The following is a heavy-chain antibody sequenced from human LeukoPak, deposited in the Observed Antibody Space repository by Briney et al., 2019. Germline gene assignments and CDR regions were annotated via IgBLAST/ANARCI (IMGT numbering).Heavy chain of an antibody. CDR3: ATIPILLVPGPFQGVT. J-gene: IGHJ5*02. CDR2: ITAYNDDT. D-gene: IGHD3-10*01. CDR1: GYTFTNYG. Sequence: ASVKVSCKASGYTFTNYGLSWVRQAPGQGLEWMGWITAYNDDTNYAQNFQGRVTMTTDTSTNTAYMELRSLRSDDTAVYYCATIPILLVPGPFQGVTWGQGTLVSVSS. V-gene: IGHV1-18*01.